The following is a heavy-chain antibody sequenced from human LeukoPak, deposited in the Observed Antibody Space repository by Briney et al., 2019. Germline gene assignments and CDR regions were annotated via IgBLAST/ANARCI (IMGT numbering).Heavy chain of an antibody. CDR1: GFTFSSYS. CDR3: ARAPTYYDILTGPEYFQH. D-gene: IGHD3-9*01. J-gene: IGHJ1*01. Sequence: TGGSLGLSCVASGFTFSSYSMNWVRQAPGKGLEWVSYISSSSSYIYYADSLKGRFTISRDNAKNSLYLQMNSLRAEDTAVYYCARAPTYYDILTGPEYFQHWGQGTLVTVSS. V-gene: IGHV3-21*01. CDR2: ISSSSSYI.